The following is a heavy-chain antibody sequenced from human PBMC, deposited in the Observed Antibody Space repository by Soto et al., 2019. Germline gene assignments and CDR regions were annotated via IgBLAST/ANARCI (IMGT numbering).Heavy chain of an antibody. V-gene: IGHV4-59*01. J-gene: IGHJ6*02. D-gene: IGHD6-6*01. Sequence: PSETLSLPCTVSAGSTSSYYWSWIRPPPGKGLEWIGYIYYSGSTNYSPSLKSRVTLSVDTSKHQFSLKLSSVTAADTAVYYCARDSSFTFYYYGKDVWDQGTTGTVS. CDR2: IYYSGST. CDR3: ARDSSFTFYYYGKDV. CDR1: AGSTSSYY.